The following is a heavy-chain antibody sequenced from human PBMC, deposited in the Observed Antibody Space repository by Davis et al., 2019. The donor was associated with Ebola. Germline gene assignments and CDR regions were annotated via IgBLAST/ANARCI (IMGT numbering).Heavy chain of an antibody. CDR3: ARVLLGRKLVQGWDDAFDI. D-gene: IGHD6-13*01. Sequence: SETLSLTCAVSGGSISSGGYSWSWIRQPPGKGLEWIGYIYYSGSTYYNPSLKSRVTISVDTSKNQFSLKLSSVTAADTAVYYCARVLLGRKLVQGWDDAFDIWGQGTMVTVSS. CDR1: GGSISSGGYS. V-gene: IGHV4-30-4*07. J-gene: IGHJ3*02. CDR2: IYYSGST.